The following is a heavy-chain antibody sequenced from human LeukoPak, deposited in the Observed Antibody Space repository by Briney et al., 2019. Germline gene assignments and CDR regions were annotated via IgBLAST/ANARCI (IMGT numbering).Heavy chain of an antibody. Sequence: SETLSLTCAVYGGSFSGYYWSWIRQPPGKGLEWIGEINHSGSTNYNPSLKSRVTISVDTSKSQFSLKLSSVTAADTAVYYCARGGVVPAATDFDYWGQGTLVTVSS. V-gene: IGHV4-34*01. CDR1: GGSFSGYY. CDR2: INHSGST. CDR3: ARGGVVPAATDFDY. J-gene: IGHJ4*02. D-gene: IGHD2-2*01.